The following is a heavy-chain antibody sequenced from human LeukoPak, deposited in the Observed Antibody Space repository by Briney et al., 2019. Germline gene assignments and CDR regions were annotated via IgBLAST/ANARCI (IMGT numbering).Heavy chain of an antibody. V-gene: IGHV3-23*01. CDR3: AGSMVPYYFDY. CDR1: GFTFSSYA. Sequence: GGSLRLSCAASGFTFSSYAMSWVRQAPGKGLEWVSSISNSGGRTFYTDSVKGRFAISRDNSKITLYLQMNSLRAEDTAVYYCAGSMVPYYFDYWGQGTLVTVSS. D-gene: IGHD3-10*01. J-gene: IGHJ4*02. CDR2: ISNSGGRT.